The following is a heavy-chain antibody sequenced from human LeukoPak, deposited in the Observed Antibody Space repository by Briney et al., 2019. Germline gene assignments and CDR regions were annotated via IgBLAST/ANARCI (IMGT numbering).Heavy chain of an antibody. J-gene: IGHJ5*02. CDR2: LCFDGRT. Sequence: SETLSLTCTVSGGSITGTTYYWAWFRQPPGKGLEWIGSLCFDGRTYYSPSLRSRITISGDTPKNHFSLKLSSVTAADTAVYYCARRSGDWAVNWFDPWGQGTLVTVSS. CDR3: ARRSGDWAVNWFDP. D-gene: IGHD2-21*02. CDR1: GGSITGTTYY. V-gene: IGHV4-39*02.